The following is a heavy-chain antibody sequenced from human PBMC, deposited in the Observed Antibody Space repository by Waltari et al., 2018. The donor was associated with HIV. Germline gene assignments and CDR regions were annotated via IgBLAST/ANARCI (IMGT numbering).Heavy chain of an antibody. J-gene: IGHJ3*02. V-gene: IGHV3-33*06. CDR1: GFTFSSYG. D-gene: IGHD3-16*01. CDR2: IWSDGYNK. Sequence: QVYLMESGGGVVQPGGSLKLSCAASGFTFSSYGMHWVRQAPCKVLEWVAVIWSDGYNKFYADSVRGRFTFSRDNSKYTLSLQMNSLGAEDTALYYCVKERGPFNGFDIWGQGTMVTVSS. CDR3: VKERGPFNGFDI.